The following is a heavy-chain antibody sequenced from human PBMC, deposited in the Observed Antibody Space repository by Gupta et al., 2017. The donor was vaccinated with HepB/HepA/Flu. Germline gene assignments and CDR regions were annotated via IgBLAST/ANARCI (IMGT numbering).Heavy chain of an antibody. CDR3: ARAPSTYDFWSGYDY. D-gene: IGHD3-3*01. CDR2: IYSGGST. V-gene: IGHV3-66*01. Sequence: EVQVVESGGGLVQPGGSLRLSCTPSGFTVSSHYMTWFRQAPGKGLEWVSVIYSGGSTYYTDSVKGRFTISRDNSKNTLYLQMNSLRAEDTAVYYCARAPSTYDFWSGYDYWGQGTLVTVSS. J-gene: IGHJ4*02. CDR1: GFTVSSHY.